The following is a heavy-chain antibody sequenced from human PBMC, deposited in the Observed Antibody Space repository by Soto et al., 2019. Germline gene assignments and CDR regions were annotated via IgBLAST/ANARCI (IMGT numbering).Heavy chain of an antibody. D-gene: IGHD5-12*01. J-gene: IGHJ4*02. CDR1: GFSVSDSY. CDR3: ARATYSGFGLDY. V-gene: IGHV3-11*01. CDR2: ISGSGNTI. Sequence: GGSLRLSCVASGFSVSDSYITWIRQAPGKGLEWISHISGSGNTIYYADSVKGRITISRDNAKNSIDLQISSLIGDDTALYYCARATYSGFGLDYWGQGALVTVSS.